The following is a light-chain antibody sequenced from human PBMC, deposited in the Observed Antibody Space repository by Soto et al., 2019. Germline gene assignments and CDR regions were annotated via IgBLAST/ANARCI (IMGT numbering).Light chain of an antibody. J-gene: IGKJ5*01. CDR1: QSVSSSY. CDR2: GAS. CDR3: QQYGTSPPST. Sequence: EIVLTQSPGTLSLSPGERATLSCRASQSVSSSYLAWYQQKPGQAPRLLINGASSRATGIPDRFSGSGSGTYFTLTLSRLELEDFAVYYCQQYGTSPPSTFGQGTRLEIK. V-gene: IGKV3-20*01.